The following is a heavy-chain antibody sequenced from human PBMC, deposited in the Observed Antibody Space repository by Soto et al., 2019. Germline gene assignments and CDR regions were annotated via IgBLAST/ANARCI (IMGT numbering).Heavy chain of an antibody. CDR2: ISGSGGST. Sequence: TGGSLRLSCAASGFTFSSYAMSWVRQAPGKGLEWVSAISGSGGSTYYADSVKGRFTISRDNSKNTLYLQMNSLRAEDTAVYYCAKDQATYYYDSSGLDYWGQGTLVTVSS. CDR1: GFTFSSYA. CDR3: AKDQATYYYDSSGLDY. D-gene: IGHD3-22*01. V-gene: IGHV3-23*01. J-gene: IGHJ4*02.